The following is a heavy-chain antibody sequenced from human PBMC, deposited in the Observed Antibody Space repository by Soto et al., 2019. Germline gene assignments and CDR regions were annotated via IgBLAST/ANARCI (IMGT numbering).Heavy chain of an antibody. CDR3: ANGFRYDILTGSDY. Sequence: PGGPLRLSYAASGFTFSNHAMSRVRQAPGKGLEWVSAISGSGGSTYYADSVKGRFTISRDNSKNTLYLQMNSLRAEDTAVYYCANGFRYDILTGSDYWGQGTLVTVSS. V-gene: IGHV3-23*01. CDR2: ISGSGGST. J-gene: IGHJ4*02. D-gene: IGHD3-9*01. CDR1: GFTFSNHA.